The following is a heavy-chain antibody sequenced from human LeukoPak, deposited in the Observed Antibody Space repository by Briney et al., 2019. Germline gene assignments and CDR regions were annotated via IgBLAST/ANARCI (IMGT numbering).Heavy chain of an antibody. CDR2: INHSGST. CDR1: GGSFSGYY. Sequence: SETLSLTCAVYGGSFSGYYWSWIRQPPGKGLEWIGEINHSGSTNYNPSLKSRVTISGDTSKNQFSLKLSSVTAADTAVYFCARVGYSYVINDWSRAGLGAYPTKYYYHMDVWGKGTTVTVSS. D-gene: IGHD5-18*01. J-gene: IGHJ6*03. V-gene: IGHV4-34*01. CDR3: ARVGYSYVINDWSRAGLGAYPTKYYYHMDV.